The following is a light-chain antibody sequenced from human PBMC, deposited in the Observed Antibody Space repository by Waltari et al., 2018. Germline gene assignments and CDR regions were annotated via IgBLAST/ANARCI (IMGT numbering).Light chain of an antibody. V-gene: IGLV2-14*01. CDR3: SSYISSTTPYV. CDR1: RSDIGAHNY. Sequence: QSALTQPASVSGSPGQSITISCTGTRSDIGAHNYVPLYQEHPGKAPKLMVYDVSNRPSGVSNRFSGSKSGNTASLTISGLQAEDEADYYCSSYISSTTPYVFGTGTKVTVL. CDR2: DVS. J-gene: IGLJ1*01.